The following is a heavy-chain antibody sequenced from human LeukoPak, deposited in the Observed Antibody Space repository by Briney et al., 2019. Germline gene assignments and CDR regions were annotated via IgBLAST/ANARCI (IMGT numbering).Heavy chain of an antibody. J-gene: IGHJ6*02. CDR2: IGPRGSTI. V-gene: IGHV3-11*01. CDR3: VGVGEYYTLDV. D-gene: IGHD3-10*01. CDR1: GFIFSDYY. Sequence: GGSLRLSCAASGFIFSDYYMTWIRQTPGKGLEWVSYIGPRGSTIYYGDSVEGRFTISRDNTKNSLFLQMNSLSAEGTAVYYCVGVGEYYTLDVWGQGTTVTVSS.